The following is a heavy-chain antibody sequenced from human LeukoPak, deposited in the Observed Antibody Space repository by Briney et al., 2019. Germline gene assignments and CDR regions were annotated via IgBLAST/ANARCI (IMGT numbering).Heavy chain of an antibody. CDR1: GYSFTSYW. J-gene: IGHJ4*02. CDR2: IYPGDSDT. D-gene: IGHD3-22*01. CDR3: ARRIGYYDSSGPNFDY. V-gene: IGHV5-51*01. Sequence: GESLKISCKGSGYSFTSYWIGWVRQMPGKGLEWMGIIYPGDSDTRYSPSIQGQVTISADKSISTAYLQWSSLKASDTAMYYCARRIGYYDSSGPNFDYWGQGTLVTVSS.